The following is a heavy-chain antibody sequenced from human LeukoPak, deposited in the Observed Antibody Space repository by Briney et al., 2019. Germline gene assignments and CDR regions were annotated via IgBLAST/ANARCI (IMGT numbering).Heavy chain of an antibody. J-gene: IGHJ2*01. V-gene: IGHV4-61*09. CDR3: ARVVRGVSSWYFDL. CDR1: GDSVTGGLYY. D-gene: IGHD3-10*01. CDR2: IFTSGST. Sequence: SETLSLTCTVSGDSVTGGLYYWSWIRQPAGKGLEWIGHIFTSGSTNYNPSLRSRLTISIDPSKNQFSQKLNSVTAADTAVYYCARVVRGVSSWYFDLWGRGTLVTVSS.